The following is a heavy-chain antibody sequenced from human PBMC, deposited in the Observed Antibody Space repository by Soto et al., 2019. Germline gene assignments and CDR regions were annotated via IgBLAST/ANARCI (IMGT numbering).Heavy chain of an antibody. D-gene: IGHD3-22*01. J-gene: IGHJ5*02. CDR2: IFPSDSDT. V-gene: IGHV5-51*01. CDR1: GYKFTSPW. CDR3: ARKDKSGYFNWFDP. Sequence: ESLKISCRTSGYKFTSPWIALVRQKPGKGLEWMGIIFPSDSDTRYSPSFQGQVTISADRSTSTVFLQWASLKASDTAVYFCARKDKSGYFNWFDPWGQGTLVTVSS.